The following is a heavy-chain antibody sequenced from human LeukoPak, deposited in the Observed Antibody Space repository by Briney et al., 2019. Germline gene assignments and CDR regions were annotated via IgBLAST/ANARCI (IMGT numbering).Heavy chain of an antibody. CDR2: MNPNSGNT. V-gene: IGHV1-8*03. CDR3: ASGPAYSNYGASYYYYMDV. CDR1: GYTFTIYD. Sequence: ASVTLSCTASGYTFTIYDINWVWLGTGQGLELKGLMNPNSGNTGYAEKFQGRVTITRDTSITTAYMEPTSLRSEDSAVYYCASGPAYSNYGASYYYYMDVWGKGTTVTVSS. J-gene: IGHJ6*03. D-gene: IGHD4-11*01.